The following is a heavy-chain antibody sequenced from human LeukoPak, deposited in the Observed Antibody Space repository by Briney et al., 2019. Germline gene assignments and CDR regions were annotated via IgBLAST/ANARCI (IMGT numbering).Heavy chain of an antibody. J-gene: IGHJ5*02. CDR1: GGTFSGYA. Sequence: SVKVSCKASGGTFSGYAISWVRQAPGQGLEWMGGIIPIFGTANYAQKFQGRVTITTDESTSTAYMELSSLRSEDTAVYYCARDGYDSSGYYPGVFNWFDPWGQGTLVTVSS. CDR2: IIPIFGTA. V-gene: IGHV1-69*05. D-gene: IGHD3-22*01. CDR3: ARDGYDSSGYYPGVFNWFDP.